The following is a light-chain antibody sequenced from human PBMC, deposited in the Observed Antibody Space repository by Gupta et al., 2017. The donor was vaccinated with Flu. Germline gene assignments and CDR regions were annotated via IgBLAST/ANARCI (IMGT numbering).Light chain of an antibody. CDR3: AAWDDRLNGPV. CDR1: SSNIGSNT. V-gene: IGLV1-44*01. J-gene: IGLJ3*02. CDR2: SNN. Sequence: QSLLTQPPSASGTPGQRVTISCSGSSSNIGSNTVNWYRQVPGTAPQLVLFSNNERPSGVPDRFSGSKSGTSGSLAISGLRSEDEADYYCAAWDDRLNGPVFGGGTKLTVL.